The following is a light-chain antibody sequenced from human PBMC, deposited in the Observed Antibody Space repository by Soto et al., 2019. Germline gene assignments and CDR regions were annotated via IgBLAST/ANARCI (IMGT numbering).Light chain of an antibody. CDR1: QSVRSSY. V-gene: IGKV3-20*01. CDR3: QQYGTSPFA. J-gene: IGKJ3*01. Sequence: EIVLTQSPGTLSLSPGERATLSCRASQSVRSSYLAWYQQKPGQAPRLLIYGASSRTTGIPDRFSGSGAGRSFTLTLSRLEPEDFAVYYCQQYGTSPFAFGPGTTVDIK. CDR2: GAS.